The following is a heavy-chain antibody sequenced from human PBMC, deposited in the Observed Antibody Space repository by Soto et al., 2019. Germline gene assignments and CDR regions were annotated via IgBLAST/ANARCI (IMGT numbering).Heavy chain of an antibody. D-gene: IGHD4-17*01. CDR3: AKGASVTFDY. V-gene: IGHV3-23*01. Sequence: GGSLSLSCAASGFTFRTYAMSWVRQAPGKGLEWVSTINDSGGYYADSVKGRFTISRDNSKNTLYLQMNSLTADDTAVYYCAKGASVTFDYWGQGTLVTVSS. J-gene: IGHJ4*02. CDR1: GFTFRTYA. CDR2: INDSGG.